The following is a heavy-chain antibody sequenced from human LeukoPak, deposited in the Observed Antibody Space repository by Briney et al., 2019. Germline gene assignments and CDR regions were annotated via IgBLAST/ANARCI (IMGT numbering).Heavy chain of an antibody. CDR2: IYPDDSDI. CDR3: ARSPRWTFFDY. V-gene: IGHV5-51*01. CDR1: GYSFTSYW. D-gene: IGHD1-1*01. Sequence: GESLKISCKGSGYSFTSYWIGWVRQMPGKGLEWMAIIYPDDSDIKYSPSFQGQVTIPADKSISTAYLQWSSLKASDTAIYYCARSPRWTFFDYWGQGTLVTVSS. J-gene: IGHJ4*02.